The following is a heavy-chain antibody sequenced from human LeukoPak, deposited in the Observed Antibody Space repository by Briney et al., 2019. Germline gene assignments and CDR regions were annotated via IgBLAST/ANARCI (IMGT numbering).Heavy chain of an antibody. D-gene: IGHD5-24*01. CDR1: GGSISSGSYY. CDR2: IYTSGST. Sequence: SETLSLTCTVSGGSISSGSYYWSWIRQPAGKGLEWIGRIYTSGSTNYNPSLKSRVTISLDTSKNQFSLRLNSVTAADTAVYYCARDRDGYNFRFDYWGQGTLVTVSS. V-gene: IGHV4-61*02. J-gene: IGHJ4*02. CDR3: ARDRDGYNFRFDY.